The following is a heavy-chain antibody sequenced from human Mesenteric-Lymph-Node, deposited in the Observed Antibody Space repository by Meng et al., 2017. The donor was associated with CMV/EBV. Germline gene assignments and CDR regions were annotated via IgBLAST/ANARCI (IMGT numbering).Heavy chain of an antibody. J-gene: IGHJ4*02. V-gene: IGHV3-7*01. CDR3: ADFDY. Sequence: GGSLRLSCVASGFTFSQFWMSWVRQTPGKGLEWVANINQDGSEKYYVDSVKGRFTISRDNAKNSLYLQMNSLRAEDTAVYYCADFDYWGQGTLVTVSS. CDR1: GFTFSQFW. CDR2: INQDGSEK.